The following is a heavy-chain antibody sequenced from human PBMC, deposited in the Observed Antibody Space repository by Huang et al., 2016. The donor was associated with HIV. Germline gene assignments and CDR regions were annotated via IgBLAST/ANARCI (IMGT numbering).Heavy chain of an antibody. CDR3: ARDRDFYDSSGYWGFNYFDY. D-gene: IGHD3-22*01. Sequence: QVQLVQSGAEVKKPGASVKVSCKASGYAFTSYLMHWVRQAPGQGLEWMGRINRSDGSTSYAQKFQGRVTTTRDTSTNTVFMELSSLRSEDTAVYYCARDRDFYDSSGYWGFNYFDYWGQGTLVTVSS. CDR1: GYAFTSYL. CDR2: INRSDGST. V-gene: IGHV1-46*01. J-gene: IGHJ4*02.